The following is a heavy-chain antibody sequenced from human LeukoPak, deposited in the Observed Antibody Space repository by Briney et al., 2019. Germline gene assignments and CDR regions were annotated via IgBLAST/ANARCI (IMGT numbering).Heavy chain of an antibody. V-gene: IGHV3-15*01. J-gene: IGHJ4*02. CDR2: IKSKKDGGQT. Sequence: GGSLRLSCAASGFTFSNAWMSWVRQAPGKGLEWVGCIKSKKDGGQTDYAAPVKGRFTISIDDSKNTLYLQMNSLKTEDTAVYYCTTDFGGAYCSSTSCRDYWGQGTLVTVSS. CDR3: TTDFGGAYCSSTSCRDY. CDR1: GFTFSNAW. D-gene: IGHD2-2*01.